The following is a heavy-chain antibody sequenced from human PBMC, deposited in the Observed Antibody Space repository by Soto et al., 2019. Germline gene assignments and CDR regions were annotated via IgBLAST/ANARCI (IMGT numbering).Heavy chain of an antibody. CDR1: GFSLSTSGVG. J-gene: IGHJ6*02. CDR2: IYWDDDK. Sequence: QITLKESGPTLVKPTQTLTLTCTFSGFSLSTSGVGVGWIRQPPGKALEWLALIYWDDDKRYSPSLKSRLTIPKDTSKNQVVLTMTNIDPVDTATYYCAHSSGDYGYYGMDVWGQGTTVTVSS. D-gene: IGHD4-17*01. V-gene: IGHV2-5*02. CDR3: AHSSGDYGYYGMDV.